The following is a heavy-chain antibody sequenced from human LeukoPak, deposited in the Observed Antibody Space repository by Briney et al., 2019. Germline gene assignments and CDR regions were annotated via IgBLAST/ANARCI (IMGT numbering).Heavy chain of an antibody. CDR3: AKDRGVAAAGIPGY. Sequence: PGGSLRLSCAASGFTFSSYAMSWVRQAPGKGLEWVAFIRYDGSNKYYADSVKGRFTISRDNSKNTLYLQMNSLRAEDTAVYYCAKDRGVAAAGIPGYWGQGTLVTVSS. J-gene: IGHJ4*02. V-gene: IGHV3-30*02. CDR2: IRYDGSNK. D-gene: IGHD6-13*01. CDR1: GFTFSSYA.